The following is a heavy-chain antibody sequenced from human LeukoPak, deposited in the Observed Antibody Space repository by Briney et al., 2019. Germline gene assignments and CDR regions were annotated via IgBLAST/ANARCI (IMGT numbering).Heavy chain of an antibody. V-gene: IGHV4-61*01. CDR3: ARRMKLAAKGDAFDI. D-gene: IGHD2-15*01. CDR1: GGSISSGSYY. Sequence: SETLSLTCTVSGGSISSGSYYWSWIRQPPGKGLEWIGFIYYSGSTNYNPSLKSRVIISVDASRSHFSLKLNSVTAADTAVYYCARRMKLAAKGDAFDIWGQGTMVTVSS. CDR2: IYYSGST. J-gene: IGHJ3*02.